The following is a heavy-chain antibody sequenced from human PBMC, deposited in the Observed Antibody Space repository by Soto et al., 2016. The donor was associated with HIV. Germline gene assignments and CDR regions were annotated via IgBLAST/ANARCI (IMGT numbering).Heavy chain of an antibody. CDR1: GFTFSRYW. D-gene: IGHD5-18*01. CDR3: ARELRSYNYGSEIDY. V-gene: IGHV3-7*04. Sequence: EVQLVESGGGLVQPGGSLRLSCAASGFTFSRYWMTWVRQIPGKGLEWVANIKQDGSEKYYVDSVNGRFTISRDNAKNSLYLQLNTLRVDDTAVYYCARELRSYNYGSEIDYWGQGILVTVSP. J-gene: IGHJ4*02. CDR2: IKQDGSEK.